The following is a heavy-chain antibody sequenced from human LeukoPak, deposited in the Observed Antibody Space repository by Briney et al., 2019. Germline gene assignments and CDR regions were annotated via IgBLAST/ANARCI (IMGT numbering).Heavy chain of an antibody. J-gene: IGHJ4*02. V-gene: IGHV3-53*01. D-gene: IGHD3-22*01. CDR1: GFTVSSNY. CDR3: ARDGFYYDSSGPFDY. Sequence: GRSLRLSCAASGFTVSSNYMSWVRQAPGKGLEWVSVIYSGGSTYYADSVKGRFTISRDNSKNTLYLQMNSLRAEDTAVYYCARDGFYYDSSGPFDYWGQGTLVTVSS. CDR2: IYSGGST.